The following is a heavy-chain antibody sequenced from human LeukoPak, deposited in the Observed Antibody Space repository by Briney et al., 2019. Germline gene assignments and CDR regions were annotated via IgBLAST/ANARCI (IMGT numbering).Heavy chain of an antibody. CDR3: ARGGVSRPTLYDY. CDR1: GFTFSSYW. CDR2: INSDGSST. J-gene: IGHJ4*02. V-gene: IGHV3-74*01. Sequence: GSLRLSCVASGFTFSSYWMHWVRQAPGKGLVWVSHINSDGSSTSYADSVKGRFTISRDNAKNTLYLQLNSLRAEDTAVYYCARGGVSRPTLYDYWGQGTLLTASS. D-gene: IGHD2-15*01.